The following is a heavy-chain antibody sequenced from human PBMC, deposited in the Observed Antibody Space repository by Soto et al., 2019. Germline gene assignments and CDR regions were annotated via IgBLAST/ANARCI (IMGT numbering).Heavy chain of an antibody. CDR3: TRRVIGSSRAFDI. Sequence: PGGSLSLSCAASGFAFSSHPMSWVRRAPEKGLEWVAGISDGGDLTYNADSVRGRFTISRDNSRNTLYLQMNSLRAEDTAVYYCTRRVIGSSRAFDIWGQGTMVTVSS. D-gene: IGHD3-10*01. CDR2: ISDGGDLT. V-gene: IGHV3-23*01. CDR1: GFAFSSHP. J-gene: IGHJ3*02.